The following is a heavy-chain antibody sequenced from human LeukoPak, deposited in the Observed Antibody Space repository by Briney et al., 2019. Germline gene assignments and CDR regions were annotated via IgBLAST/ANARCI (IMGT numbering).Heavy chain of an antibody. D-gene: IGHD3-3*01. J-gene: IGHJ4*02. V-gene: IGHV4-61*02. Sequence: SQTLSLTCTVSGGSISSGSYYWSWIRQPAGKGLEWIGRIYTSGSTNYNPSLKSRVTISVDTSKNQFSLKLSSVTAADTAVYYCARDRITIFGVVSDYWGQGTLVTVSS. CDR1: GGSISSGSYY. CDR3: ARDRITIFGVVSDY. CDR2: IYTSGST.